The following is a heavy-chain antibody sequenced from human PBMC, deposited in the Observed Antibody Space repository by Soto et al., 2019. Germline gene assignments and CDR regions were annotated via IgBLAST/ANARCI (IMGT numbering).Heavy chain of an antibody. V-gene: IGHV3-23*01. J-gene: IGHJ4*02. D-gene: IGHD3-16*01. CDR2: ISGSGGRS. CDR3: AKAYFVWSSEQPYYFDY. CDR1: GFTFSNYA. Sequence: EVQLLDSGGGLVQPGGSLRLPCAASGFTFSNYAMTWFRQGPGKGLEWVSGISGSGGRSYYADSVKGRFTISRDNSKSTLSLQMNSLRAEDPAVYYCAKAYFVWSSEQPYYFDYWGQGTLVTVSS.